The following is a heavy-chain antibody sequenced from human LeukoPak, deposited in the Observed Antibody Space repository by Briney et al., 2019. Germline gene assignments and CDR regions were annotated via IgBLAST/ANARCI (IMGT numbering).Heavy chain of an antibody. Sequence: PGGSLRLSCAASGFTFSSYAMSWVRQAPGKGLEWVSAISGSGGSTYYADSVKGRFTISRDNSKNTLYLQMNSLRAEDTAVYYCAKDRGPSGFWTYYYDSSGSGWDAFDIWGQGTMVTVSS. CDR1: GFTFSSYA. CDR3: AKDRGPSGFWTYYYDSSGSGWDAFDI. D-gene: IGHD3-22*01. CDR2: ISGSGGST. V-gene: IGHV3-23*01. J-gene: IGHJ3*02.